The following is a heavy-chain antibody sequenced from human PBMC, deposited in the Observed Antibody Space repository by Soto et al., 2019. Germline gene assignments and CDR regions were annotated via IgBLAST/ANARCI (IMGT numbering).Heavy chain of an antibody. CDR2: IRSKAYGGTT. D-gene: IGHD3-3*01. Sequence: GGSLRLSCTASGFTFGDYAMSWFRQAPGKGLEWVGFIRSKAYGGTTEYAASVKGRFTISRDDSKSIAYLQMNSLKTEDTAVYYCTRGYDFWSGYYPPFEYFQHWGQGTLVTVSS. V-gene: IGHV3-49*03. CDR1: GFTFGDYA. CDR3: TRGYDFWSGYYPPFEYFQH. J-gene: IGHJ1*01.